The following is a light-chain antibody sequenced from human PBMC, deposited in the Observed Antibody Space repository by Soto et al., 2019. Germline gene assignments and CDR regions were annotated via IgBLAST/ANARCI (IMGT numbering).Light chain of an antibody. CDR3: HNKYRTPYI. J-gene: IGKJ2*01. CDR1: QSISTF. CDR2: GAS. V-gene: IGKV1-39*01. Sequence: DIQMTQSPSSLSASVGDRVTISCRASQSISTFLNWYQQKPGKAPRLLIHGASSLHSGVPSRFIGSGSGTDFTLTISSLQPEDSATYYCHNKYRTPYILGQGTKLASK.